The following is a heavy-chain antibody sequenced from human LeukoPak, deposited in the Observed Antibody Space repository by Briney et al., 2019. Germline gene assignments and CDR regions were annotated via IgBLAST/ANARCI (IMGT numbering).Heavy chain of an antibody. CDR3: ARVPGIWSGYYYFDY. Sequence: SETLSLTCTVSGGSISRYYWSWIRQPPGEGLEWIGYIYYSGSTNYNPSLKSRVTISVDTSKNQFSLKLSSVTAADTAVYYCARVPGIWSGYYYFDYWGQGTLVTVSS. CDR2: IYYSGST. D-gene: IGHD3-3*01. V-gene: IGHV4-59*01. CDR1: GGSISRYY. J-gene: IGHJ4*02.